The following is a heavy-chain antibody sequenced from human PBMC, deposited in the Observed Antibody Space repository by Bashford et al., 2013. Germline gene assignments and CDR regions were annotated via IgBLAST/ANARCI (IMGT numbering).Heavy chain of an antibody. J-gene: IGHJ4*02. CDR2: ISSGSSYT. CDR3: ARRVYDLLTGAHKWYLDS. CDR1: GFTFSDSY. V-gene: IGHV3-11*06. Sequence: GGSLRLSCAASGFTFSDSYMSWIRQAPGKGLEWVSYISSGSSYTKYADSVKGRFTISRDNAKNTLYLQMDSLRAEDTAVYYCARRVYDLLTGAHKWYLDSWGQGTLVTVSS. D-gene: IGHD3-9*01.